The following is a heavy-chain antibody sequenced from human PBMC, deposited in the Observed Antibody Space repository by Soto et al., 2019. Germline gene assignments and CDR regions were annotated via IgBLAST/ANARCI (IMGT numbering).Heavy chain of an antibody. J-gene: IGHJ4*02. Sequence: GGSLRLSCAASGFTFSSYVMSCVRQAPGKGLEWVSAISGSGVSTYYADSVKGRFTISRDNSKNTLYMQMNSLRAEDTAIYYCARQNWNYDYWGQGTQVTVSS. V-gene: IGHV3-23*01. D-gene: IGHD1-7*01. CDR1: GFTFSSYV. CDR2: ISGSGVST. CDR3: ARQNWNYDY.